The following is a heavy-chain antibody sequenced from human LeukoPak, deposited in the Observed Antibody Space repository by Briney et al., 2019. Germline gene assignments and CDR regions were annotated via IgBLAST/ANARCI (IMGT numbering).Heavy chain of an antibody. CDR3: ARDANYYDKLRGWFDP. Sequence: TGGSLRLSCAASGFTFSSYWMSWVRQAPGKGLEWVANIKQDGSEKYYVDSVKGRFTISRDNAKNSLYLQMNSLRAEDTAVYYCARDANYYDKLRGWFDPWGQGTLVTVSS. CDR2: IKQDGSEK. D-gene: IGHD3-22*01. J-gene: IGHJ5*02. V-gene: IGHV3-7*01. CDR1: GFTFSSYW.